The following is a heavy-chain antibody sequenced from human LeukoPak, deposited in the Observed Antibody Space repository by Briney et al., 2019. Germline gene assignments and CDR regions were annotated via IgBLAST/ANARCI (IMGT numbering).Heavy chain of an antibody. CDR1: GFTFDDYA. CDR2: ISWNSGSI. V-gene: IGHV3-9*01. D-gene: IGHD2-2*01. Sequence: PGGSLRLSCAASGFTFDDYAMHWVRQAPGKGLEWVPGISWNSGSIGYADSVKGRFTISRDNAKNSLYLQMNSLRAEDTALYYCAKDRDIVVVPAFDIWGQGTMVTVSS. CDR3: AKDRDIVVVPAFDI. J-gene: IGHJ3*02.